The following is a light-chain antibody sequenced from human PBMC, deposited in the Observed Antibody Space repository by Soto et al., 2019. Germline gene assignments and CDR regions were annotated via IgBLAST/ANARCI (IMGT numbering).Light chain of an antibody. Sequence: SYELTQPPSVSVAPGQTARITCGGNNIGSKSVHWYQQKSGQAPVLVVYDDSDRPSGIPERFSGSNSGNTATLTISGLRSEDEADYFCAAWDDNLRGYWVFGGGTKLTVL. CDR1: NIGSKS. V-gene: IGLV3-21*02. J-gene: IGLJ2*01. CDR3: AAWDDNLRGYWV. CDR2: DDS.